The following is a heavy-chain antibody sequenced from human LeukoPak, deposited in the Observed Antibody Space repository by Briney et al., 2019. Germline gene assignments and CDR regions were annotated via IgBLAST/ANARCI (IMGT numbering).Heavy chain of an antibody. D-gene: IGHD3-3*01. CDR1: GFTFDDYT. J-gene: IGHJ4*02. CDR2: ISWDGGST. V-gene: IGHV3-43*01. CDR3: AKEARYYDFWSGYYSPYFDY. Sequence: GGSLRLSCAASGFTFDDYTMHWVRQAPGKGLEWVSLISWDGGSTYYADSMKGRFTISRDNSKNSLYLQMNSLRTEDTALYYCAKEARYYDFWSGYYSPYFDYWGQGTLVTVSS.